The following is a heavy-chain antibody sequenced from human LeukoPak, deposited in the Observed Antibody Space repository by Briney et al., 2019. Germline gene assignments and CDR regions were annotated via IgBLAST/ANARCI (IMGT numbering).Heavy chain of an antibody. CDR1: GGSISSYY. Sequence: PSETLSLTCTVSGGSISSYYWSWIRQPPGKGLEWIGYIYYSGSTNYNPSLKSRATISVDTSKNQFSLKLSSVTAADTAVYYCARGGYSYGYFDYWGQGTLVAVSS. V-gene: IGHV4-59*01. D-gene: IGHD5-18*01. CDR2: IYYSGST. CDR3: ARGGYSYGYFDY. J-gene: IGHJ4*02.